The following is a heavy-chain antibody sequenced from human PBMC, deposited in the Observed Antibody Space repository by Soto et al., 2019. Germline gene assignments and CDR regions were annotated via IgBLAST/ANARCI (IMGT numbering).Heavy chain of an antibody. CDR1: GGSISSRGYY. CDR2: IYYSGST. Sequence: QLQLQESGPGLVKPSETLSLTCTVSGGSISSRGYYWGWIRQPPGKGLEWIGTIYYSGSTYYNPSLKSRVPLSVDTTNHTFSLKLSYVTDADTAVYCCATSNWFDPWGQGTLVNVSS. V-gene: IGHV4-39*01. J-gene: IGHJ5*02. CDR3: ATSNWFDP.